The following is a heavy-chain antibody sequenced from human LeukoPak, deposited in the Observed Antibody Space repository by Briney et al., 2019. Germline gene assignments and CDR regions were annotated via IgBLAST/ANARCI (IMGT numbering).Heavy chain of an antibody. CDR1: GFTFSTYE. CDR3: ATSGAYEISWAFNI. D-gene: IGHD3-9*01. J-gene: IGHJ3*02. V-gene: IGHV3-48*03. Sequence: GGSLRLSCAGSGFTFSTYEMNWLRQAPGKGLEWVSYIGSRPTTTYYAESVRGRFTISRDNTKNSLFLQMTSLRADDAAAYFCATSGAYEISWAFNIWGQGTMVAVSS. CDR2: IGSRPTTT.